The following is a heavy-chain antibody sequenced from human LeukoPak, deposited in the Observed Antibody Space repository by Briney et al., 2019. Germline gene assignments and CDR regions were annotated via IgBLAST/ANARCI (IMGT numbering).Heavy chain of an antibody. V-gene: IGHV1-3*01. CDR2: INAGNGNT. CDR3: ARVRIAARPHYDY. J-gene: IGHJ4*02. Sequence: ASVNVSCTASGYTFTSYAMHWVRQAPGQRLEWMGWINAGNGNTKYSQKFQGRVTITRDTSASTAYMELSSLRSEDTAVYYCARVRIAARPHYDYWGQGTLVTVSS. CDR1: GYTFTSYA. D-gene: IGHD6-6*01.